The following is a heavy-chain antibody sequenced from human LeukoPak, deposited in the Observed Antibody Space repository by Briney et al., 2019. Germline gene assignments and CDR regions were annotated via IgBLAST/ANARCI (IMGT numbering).Heavy chain of an antibody. V-gene: IGHV4-34*01. CDR3: ARTSYCSSTSCYRSGHYYYGMDV. CDR1: GGSFSGYY. Sequence: TSETLSLTCAVYGGSFSGYYWSWIRQPPGKGLEWIGEINHSGSTNYNPSLKSRVTISVDTSKNRFSLKLSSVTAADTAVYYCARTSYCSSTSCYRSGHYYYGMDVWGQGTTVTVSS. J-gene: IGHJ6*02. CDR2: INHSGST. D-gene: IGHD2-2*01.